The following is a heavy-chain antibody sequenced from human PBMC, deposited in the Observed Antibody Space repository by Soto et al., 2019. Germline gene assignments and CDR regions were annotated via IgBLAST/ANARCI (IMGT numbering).Heavy chain of an antibody. CDR2: ISYDGSNK. Sequence: GGSLRLSCAASGFTFSSYAMHWVRQAPGKGLEWVAVISYDGSNKYYADSVKGRFTISRDNSKNTLYLQMNSLRAEDTAVYYCARDRDYYDSSGYYSGFDYWGQGTLVIVSS. CDR1: GFTFSSYA. D-gene: IGHD3-22*01. CDR3: ARDRDYYDSSGYYSGFDY. V-gene: IGHV3-30-3*01. J-gene: IGHJ4*02.